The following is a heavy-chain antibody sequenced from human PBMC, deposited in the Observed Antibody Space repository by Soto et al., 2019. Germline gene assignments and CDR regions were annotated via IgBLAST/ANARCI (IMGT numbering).Heavy chain of an antibody. Sequence: GESLKISCKGSGYSFTSYWIGWVRQMPGKGLEWMGIIYPGDSDARYSPSFQGQVTISADKSISTAYLQWSSLKASDTAMYYCARHYCSSTSCYPVYYYYYGMDVWGQGTTVTVSS. J-gene: IGHJ6*02. CDR1: GYSFTSYW. CDR3: ARHYCSSTSCYPVYYYYYGMDV. D-gene: IGHD2-2*01. CDR2: IYPGDSDA. V-gene: IGHV5-51*01.